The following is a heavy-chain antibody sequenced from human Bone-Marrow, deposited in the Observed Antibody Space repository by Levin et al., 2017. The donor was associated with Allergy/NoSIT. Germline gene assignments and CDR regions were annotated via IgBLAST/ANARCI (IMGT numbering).Heavy chain of an antibody. CDR2: ISSSSSYI. J-gene: IGHJ6*02. CDR1: GFTFSSYS. CDR3: ARSPIPGGMDV. V-gene: IGHV3-21*01. Sequence: GGSLRLSCAASGFTFSSYSMNWVRQAPGKGLEWVSSISSSSSYIYYADSVKGRFTISRDNAKNSLYLQMNSLRAEDTAVYYCARSPIPGGMDVWGQGTTVTVSS.